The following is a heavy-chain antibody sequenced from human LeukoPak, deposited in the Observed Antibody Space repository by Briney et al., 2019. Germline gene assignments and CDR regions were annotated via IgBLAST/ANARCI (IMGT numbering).Heavy chain of an antibody. CDR2: ISYSGRTV. CDR3: ASFVGGHDYAPDY. Sequence: GGSLRLSCAASGFTFNMYSLNWVRQAPGTGLQWVAYISYSGRTVLYADSVKGRFTISRDNTNSTLYLQMNSLRADDTAVYYCASFVGGHDYAPDYWGQGTLVTVSS. CDR1: GFTFNMYS. J-gene: IGHJ4*02. D-gene: IGHD4-17*01. V-gene: IGHV3-48*04.